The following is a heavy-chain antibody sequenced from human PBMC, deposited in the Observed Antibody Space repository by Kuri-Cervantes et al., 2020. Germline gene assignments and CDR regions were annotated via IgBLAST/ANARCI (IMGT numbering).Heavy chain of an antibody. CDR1: GFTFSSYS. Sequence: GESLKISCAASGFTFSSYSMNWVRQAPGKGLEWVSSISSSSYIYYADSVKGRFTISRDNAKNSLYLQMNSLRAEDTAVYYCARDTVTSGFAFDIWGQGTMVTVSS. D-gene: IGHD4-17*01. J-gene: IGHJ3*02. CDR2: ISSSSYI. V-gene: IGHV3-21*01. CDR3: ARDTVTSGFAFDI.